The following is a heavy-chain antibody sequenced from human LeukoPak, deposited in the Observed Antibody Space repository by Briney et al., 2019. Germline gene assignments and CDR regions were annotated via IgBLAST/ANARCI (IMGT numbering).Heavy chain of an antibody. V-gene: IGHV4-59*08. CDR2: IDYSGST. Sequence: SETLSLTCTVSGDSISTYYWSWIRQPPGKGLEWIGYIDYSGSTNYNPSLKSRVTISVDTSKNQFSLKLSSVTAADTAMYYCAGDKHFNTFAYWGQGTLVTVSS. CDR3: AGDKHFNTFAY. J-gene: IGHJ4*02. D-gene: IGHD3-3*02. CDR1: GDSISTYY.